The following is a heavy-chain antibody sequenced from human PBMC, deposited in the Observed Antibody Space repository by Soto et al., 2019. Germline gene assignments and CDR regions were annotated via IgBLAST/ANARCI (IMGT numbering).Heavy chain of an antibody. CDR2: TSPRGDTF. CDR3: AKGPHTNVGWPYYFES. Sequence: LRLSCVASGFSLANYPMNRVRQTPGKGLEWISYTSPRGDTFYYAESVEGRFTISRDNARNSLSLQMNSLRDEDTALYYCAKGPHTNVGWPYYFESWGQGVPVTVSS. D-gene: IGHD6-19*01. J-gene: IGHJ4*02. CDR1: GFSLANYP. V-gene: IGHV3-48*02.